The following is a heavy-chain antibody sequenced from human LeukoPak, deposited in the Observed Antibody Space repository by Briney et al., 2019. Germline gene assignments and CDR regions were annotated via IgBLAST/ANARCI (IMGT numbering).Heavy chain of an antibody. CDR2: ISGSDGRT. D-gene: IGHD2-2*01. CDR3: AKGQCSSISCYLGWFDP. V-gene: IGHV3-23*01. CDR1: GFTFSSYA. Sequence: GGSLRLSCAASGFTFSSYAMSWVRQAPGKGLEWVSGISGSDGRTYNADSVKGRFTISRDDSKNTLYLQMNSLRAEDTAVYYCAKGQCSSISCYLGWFDPWGQGTLVTVSS. J-gene: IGHJ5*02.